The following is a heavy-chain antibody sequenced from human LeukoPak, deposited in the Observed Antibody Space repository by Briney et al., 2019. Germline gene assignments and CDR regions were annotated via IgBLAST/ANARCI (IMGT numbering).Heavy chain of an antibody. CDR1: GGSISSYY. J-gene: IGHJ4*02. V-gene: IGHV4-59*08. Sequence: SETLSLTCTVSGGSISSYYWSWIRQPPGKGLEWIGYIYYSGSTNYNPSLESRVTISVDTSKNQFPLKLSSVTAADTAVYYCASHMLEVGASGFDHWGQGTLVTVSS. D-gene: IGHD1-26*01. CDR2: IYYSGST. CDR3: ASHMLEVGASGFDH.